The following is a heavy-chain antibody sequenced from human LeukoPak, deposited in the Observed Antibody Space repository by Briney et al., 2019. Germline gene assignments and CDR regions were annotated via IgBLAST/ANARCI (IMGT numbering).Heavy chain of an antibody. CDR2: IIPMFGTA. V-gene: IGHV1-69*13. J-gene: IGHJ4*02. D-gene: IGHD3-22*01. Sequence: ASVKVSCKASGGTFSSYAVSWVRQAPGQGLEWMGGIIPMFGTANYAQKVQGRVTITADESTRTAYMELRTLRSEDTAIYYCARGSGETGGYYYVYWGRGTPVTVSS. CDR1: GGTFSSYA. CDR3: ARGSGETGGYYYVY.